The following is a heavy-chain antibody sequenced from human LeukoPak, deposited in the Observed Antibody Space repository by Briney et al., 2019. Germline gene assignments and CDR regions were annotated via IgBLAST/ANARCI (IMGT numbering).Heavy chain of an antibody. J-gene: IGHJ3*01. D-gene: IGHD3-22*01. CDR2: IDPHSGGT. V-gene: IGHV1-2*02. CDR1: GHTFIDYY. CDR3: AREYYDSSGRKHGFDA. Sequence: ASVKVSCKASGHTFIDYYMHWVRQAPGQGLEWMGWIDPHSGGTKYAQKLQGRVTMTRDTSISTAYMELSRLRSDDTAIYYCAREYYDSSGRKHGFDAWGQGTKVTVSS.